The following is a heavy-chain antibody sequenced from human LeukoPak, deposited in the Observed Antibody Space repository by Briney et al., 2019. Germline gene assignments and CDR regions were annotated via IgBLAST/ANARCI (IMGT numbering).Heavy chain of an antibody. CDR2: IYYSGST. CDR3: AKSVDTAMAPLDY. CDR1: GGSISSYY. J-gene: IGHJ4*02. V-gene: IGHV4-59*12. Sequence: SETLSLTCTVSGGSISSYYWSWIRQPPGKRLEWIGYIYYSGSTNYNPSLKSRVTISVDTSKNQFSLKLSSVTAADTAVYYCAKSVDTAMAPLDYWGQGTLVTVSS. D-gene: IGHD5-18*01.